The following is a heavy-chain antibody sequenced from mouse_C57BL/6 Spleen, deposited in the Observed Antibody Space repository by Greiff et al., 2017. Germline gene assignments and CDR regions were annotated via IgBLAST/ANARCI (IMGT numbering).Heavy chain of an antibody. CDR3: TTRGDYGSSPFDY. V-gene: IGHV14-4*01. J-gene: IGHJ2*01. CDR1: GFNIKDDY. D-gene: IGHD1-1*01. CDR2: IDPENGDT. Sequence: EVQLQQSGAELVRPGASVKLSCTASGFNIKDDYMHWVKQRPEQGLEWIGWIDPENGDTEYASKFQGKATITADTSSNTAYLQLSSLTSEDTAVYYCTTRGDYGSSPFDYWGQGTTLTVSS.